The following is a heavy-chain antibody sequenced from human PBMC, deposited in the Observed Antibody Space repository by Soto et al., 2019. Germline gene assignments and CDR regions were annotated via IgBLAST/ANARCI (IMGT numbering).Heavy chain of an antibody. CDR2: IGIGSSTK. V-gene: IGHV3-48*01. J-gene: IGHJ4*02. D-gene: IGHD3-22*01. CDR3: AKDFGITMIVVVITYFDY. CDR1: GFTFRNYG. Sequence: GGSLRLSCAASGFTFRNYGMNWVRQAPGKGLEWVSYIGIGSSTKYYADSVKGRFTISRDNAKNSLYLQMNSLRAEDTAVYYCAKDFGITMIVVVITYFDYWGQGTLVTVSS.